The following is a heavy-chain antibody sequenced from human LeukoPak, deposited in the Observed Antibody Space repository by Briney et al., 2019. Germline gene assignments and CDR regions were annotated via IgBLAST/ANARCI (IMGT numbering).Heavy chain of an antibody. CDR1: GDSINSYY. V-gene: IGHV4-59*01. D-gene: IGHD4-11*01. J-gene: IGHJ6*03. CDR3: ARTIYSYYHMDV. CDR2: ISDSGGT. Sequence: PSETLSLTCTVSGDSINSYYWSWIRQPPGKRLEWIGYISDSGGTNYSPSLTGRVFISVDTSKNQFSLKLSSVTAADTAVYYCARTIYSYYHMDVWGKGTTVTVSS.